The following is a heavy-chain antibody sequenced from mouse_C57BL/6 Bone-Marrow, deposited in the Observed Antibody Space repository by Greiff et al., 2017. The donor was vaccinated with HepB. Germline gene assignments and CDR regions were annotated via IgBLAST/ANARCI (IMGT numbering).Heavy chain of an antibody. D-gene: IGHD1-1*01. Sequence: QVQLKESGAELVKPGASVKISCKASGYAFSSYWMNWVKQRPGKGLEWIGQIYPGDGDTNYNGKFKGKATLTADKSSSTAYMQLSSLTSEDSAVDCCARWGSSTYWYFDVWGTGTTVTVSS. CDR1: GYAFSSYW. J-gene: IGHJ1*03. CDR2: IYPGDGDT. CDR3: ARWGSSTYWYFDV. V-gene: IGHV1-80*01.